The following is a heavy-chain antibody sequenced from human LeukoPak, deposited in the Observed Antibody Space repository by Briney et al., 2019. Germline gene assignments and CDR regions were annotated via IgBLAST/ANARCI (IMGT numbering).Heavy chain of an antibody. V-gene: IGHV1-69*04. J-gene: IGHJ4*02. D-gene: IGHD3-22*01. CDR3: ARDKDYYDSSGSLY. CDR1: GGTFSSYA. Sequence: SVKVPCKASGGTFSSYAISWVRQAPGQGLEWMGRIIPIFGIANYAQKFQGRVTITADKSTSTAYMELSSLRSEDTAVYYCARDKDYYDSSGSLYWGQGTLVTVSS. CDR2: IIPIFGIA.